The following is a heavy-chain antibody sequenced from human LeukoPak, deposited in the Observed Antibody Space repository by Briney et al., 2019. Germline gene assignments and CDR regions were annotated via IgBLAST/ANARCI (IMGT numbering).Heavy chain of an antibody. V-gene: IGHV4-4*07. CDR2: IFTTGNS. CDR3: ARDISRGGRNPSPYFDY. Sequence: PSETLSLTCTVFGGSFSSYYWSWIRQPAGKGLEWIGRIFTTGNSNYNPSLKSRVTMSVDTSKNQFSLRLSSVTAADTAAYYCARDISRGGRNPSPYFDYWGQGILVTVSS. J-gene: IGHJ4*02. D-gene: IGHD1-14*01. CDR1: GGSFSSYY.